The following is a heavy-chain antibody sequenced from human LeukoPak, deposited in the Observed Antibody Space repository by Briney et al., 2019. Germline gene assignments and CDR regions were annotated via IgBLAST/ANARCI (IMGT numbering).Heavy chain of an antibody. CDR3: XXXXXXXXSFXY. J-gene: IGHJ4*02. CDR1: YW. CDR2: IYPGDSDT. Sequence: YWXXWXRQXPGXGXXXXGTIYPGDSDTXYSPSFQGQVTISAXXXISTAYLQWSSLKASDTAMYYYXXXXXXXXSFXYWGQGTLVTVSS. V-gene: IGHV5-51*01. D-gene: IGHD2/OR15-2a*01.